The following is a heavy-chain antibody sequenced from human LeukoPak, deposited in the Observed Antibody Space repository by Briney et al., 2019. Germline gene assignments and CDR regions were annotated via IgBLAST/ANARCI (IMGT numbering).Heavy chain of an antibody. V-gene: IGHV5-51*01. Sequence: GESLKISCKGSGYSFTSYWIGWVRQMPGKGLEWMGIIYPGDSDTRYSPSFQGQVTISADKSISTAYLQWSSLKASDTAMYYCARHFQTVTNDNWFDPWGQGTLVTVSS. CDR3: ARHFQTVTNDNWFDP. D-gene: IGHD4-17*01. CDR2: IYPGDSDT. CDR1: GYSFTSYW. J-gene: IGHJ5*02.